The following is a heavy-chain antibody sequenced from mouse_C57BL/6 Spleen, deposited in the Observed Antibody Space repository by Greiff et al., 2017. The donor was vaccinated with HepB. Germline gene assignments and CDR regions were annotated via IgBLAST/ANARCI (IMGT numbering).Heavy chain of an antibody. D-gene: IGHD1-1*01. V-gene: IGHV14-3*01. Sequence: EVQLVESVAELVRPGASVKLSCTASGFNIKNTYMHWVKQRPEQGLEWIGRIDPANGNTKYDPKFQGKATITADTSSNTAYLQLSSLTAEDTAIYYCAHSYGSRGYFDVWGTGTTVTVSS. CDR2: IDPANGNT. CDR3: AHSYGSRGYFDV. CDR1: GFNIKNTY. J-gene: IGHJ1*03.